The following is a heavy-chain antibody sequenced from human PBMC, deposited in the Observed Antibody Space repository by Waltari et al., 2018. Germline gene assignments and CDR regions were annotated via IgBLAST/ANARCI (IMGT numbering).Heavy chain of an antibody. J-gene: IGHJ6*03. Sequence: DVLLAQSGAEVKKPGESLKISRQASDDTFAEYWVGWVRQMPGQGLEWMGMVFPRDSDTRYSPSFQGQVTMSVDRSTNTAFLQWSSLRASDTAIYYCVRQHAWTYGANFYYYLDVWGKGTTVTVSS. V-gene: IGHV5-51*01. D-gene: IGHD2-21*01. CDR3: VRQHAWTYGANFYYYLDV. CDR2: VFPRDSDT. CDR1: DDTFAEYW.